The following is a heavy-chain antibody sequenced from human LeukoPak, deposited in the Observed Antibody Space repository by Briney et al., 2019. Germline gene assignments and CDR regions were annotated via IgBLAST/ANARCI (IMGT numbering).Heavy chain of an antibody. D-gene: IGHD1-26*01. Sequence: ASVKVSCKASGYTFTGYYMHWVRQAPGQGLEWMGWINPNSGGTNYVQKFQGRVTMTRDTSISTAYMELSRLRSDDTAVYYCARVGKVGATRRWFDPWGQGTLVTVSS. CDR2: INPNSGGT. V-gene: IGHV1-2*02. CDR3: ARVGKVGATRRWFDP. CDR1: GYTFTGYY. J-gene: IGHJ5*02.